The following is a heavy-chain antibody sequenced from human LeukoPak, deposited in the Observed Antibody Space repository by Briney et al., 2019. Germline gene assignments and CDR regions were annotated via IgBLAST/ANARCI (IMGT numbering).Heavy chain of an antibody. D-gene: IGHD1-14*01. Sequence: PSETLSLTCTVSAYSISSGYFWGWIRQPPGKGLEWIGNIYHSGSTYYNPSLKSRVTISVDTSKNQFSLKLSSVTAADTAVYYCARGRRYYYYYYMDVWGKGTTVTVSS. CDR1: AYSISSGYF. V-gene: IGHV4-38-2*02. CDR2: IYHSGST. J-gene: IGHJ6*03. CDR3: ARGRRYYYYYYMDV.